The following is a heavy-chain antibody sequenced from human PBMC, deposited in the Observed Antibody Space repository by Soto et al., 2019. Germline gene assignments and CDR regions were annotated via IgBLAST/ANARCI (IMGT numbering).Heavy chain of an antibody. J-gene: IGHJ4*02. D-gene: IGHD6-13*01. Sequence: PGGSVRHTCVASEFAFSRYRLLWVHQAPGKGLEWVAVIWYDGSNKYYADSVKGRFTISRDNSKNTLYLQMNSLRAEDTAVYYCARDPFSSWYLDYWGQGTLVTVSS. CDR2: IWYDGSNK. CDR3: ARDPFSSWYLDY. V-gene: IGHV3-33*01. CDR1: EFAFSRYR.